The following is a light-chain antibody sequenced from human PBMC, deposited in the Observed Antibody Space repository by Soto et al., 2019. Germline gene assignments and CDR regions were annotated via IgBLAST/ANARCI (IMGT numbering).Light chain of an antibody. V-gene: IGKV3-15*01. CDR1: QSVSSN. CDR3: QHYNTWPPWT. Sequence: VMTQSTGIHSGYPGERATLSCRASQSVSSNLAWYQQKPGQAPRLLIYGASTRATGIPARFSGSGFGTEFTLTISSLQSEVFAVYYCQHYNTWPPWTVGQGTKVDIK. J-gene: IGKJ1*01. CDR2: GAS.